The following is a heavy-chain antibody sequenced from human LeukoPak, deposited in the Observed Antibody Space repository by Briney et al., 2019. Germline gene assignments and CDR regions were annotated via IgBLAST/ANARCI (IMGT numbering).Heavy chain of an antibody. J-gene: IGHJ5*02. CDR2: IKQDGSEK. V-gene: IGHV3-7*01. CDR3: AREISSWYRTEGRFDP. CDR1: GFTFSNYW. Sequence: GGSLRLSCAASGFTFSNYWMSWVRQAPGKGLEWVANIKQDGSEKFYVDSVRGRFTISRDNAKNSLYLQMNSLRAEDTAMYYCAREISSWYRTEGRFDPWGQGTLVTVSS. D-gene: IGHD6-13*01.